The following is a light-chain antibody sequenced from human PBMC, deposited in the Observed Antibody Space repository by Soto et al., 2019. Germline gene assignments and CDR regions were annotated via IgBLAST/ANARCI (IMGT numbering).Light chain of an antibody. Sequence: SYELTQPPSVSVSPGQTASITCSGDKLGYKYACWYQQKPGQSPVLVIYQDNKRPSGIPERFSGSNSGNTATLTISETQALDEADYYCQAWDSSSAFFGGGTKVTVL. J-gene: IGLJ2*01. CDR1: KLGYKY. CDR2: QDN. CDR3: QAWDSSSAF. V-gene: IGLV3-1*01.